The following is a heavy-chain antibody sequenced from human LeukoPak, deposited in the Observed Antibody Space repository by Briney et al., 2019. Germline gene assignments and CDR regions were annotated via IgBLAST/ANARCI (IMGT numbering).Heavy chain of an antibody. D-gene: IGHD6-19*01. V-gene: IGHV3-33*01. CDR1: GFTFSSYG. CDR3: ARGGASLLAGRYYYYGIDV. J-gene: IGHJ6*02. CDR2: IWYDGSNK. Sequence: GRSLRLSCAASGFTFSSYGMHWVRQAPGKGLEWVAVIWYDGSNKYYADSVKGRFTISRDNSKNTLYLQMNSLRAEDTAVYYCARGGASLLAGRYYYYGIDVWGQGTTVTVSS.